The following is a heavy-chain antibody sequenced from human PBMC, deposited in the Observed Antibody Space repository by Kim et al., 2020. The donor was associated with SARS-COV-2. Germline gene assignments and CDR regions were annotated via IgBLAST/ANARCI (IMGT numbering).Heavy chain of an antibody. D-gene: IGHD3-10*01. CDR3: AALDSVQVPGGI. V-gene: IGHV3-48*03. Sequence: YVDSVKGRFTMSRDNAKNSVYLQMNRLRTEDTATYYCAALDSVQVPGGIWGQGTVVTVSS. J-gene: IGHJ4*02.